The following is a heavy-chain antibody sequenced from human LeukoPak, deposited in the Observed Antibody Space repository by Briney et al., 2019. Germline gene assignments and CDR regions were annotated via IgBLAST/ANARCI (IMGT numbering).Heavy chain of an antibody. D-gene: IGHD1-26*01. J-gene: IGHJ6*03. CDR3: ASTRLEGATVYYYYYIDV. CDR2: IYYSGST. CDR1: GGSISSYY. Sequence: PSETLSLTCTVSGGSISSYYWSWIRQPPGKGLEWIGYIYYSGSTNYNPSLKSRVTISVDTSKNQFSLKLSSVTAADTAVYYCASTRLEGATVYYYYYIDVWGKGTTVTVSS. V-gene: IGHV4-59*01.